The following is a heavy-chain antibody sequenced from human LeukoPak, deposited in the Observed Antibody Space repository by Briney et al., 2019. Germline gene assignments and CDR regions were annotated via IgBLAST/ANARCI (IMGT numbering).Heavy chain of an antibody. Sequence: ASVKVSCKASGYTFTSYDINWVRQATGQGLEWMGWMNPNSGNTGYAQKFQGRVTITRNTSISTAYMELSSLRFEDTAVYYCARGSSYYDILTGYPLWDYYYYYMDVWGKGTTVTVSS. J-gene: IGHJ6*03. V-gene: IGHV1-8*03. CDR1: GYTFTSYD. D-gene: IGHD3-9*01. CDR2: MNPNSGNT. CDR3: ARGSSYYDILTGYPLWDYYYYYMDV.